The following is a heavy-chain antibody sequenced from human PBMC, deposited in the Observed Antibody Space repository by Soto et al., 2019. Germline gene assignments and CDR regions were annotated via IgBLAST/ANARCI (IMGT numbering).Heavy chain of an antibody. J-gene: IGHJ6*02. V-gene: IGHV3-23*01. CDR3: AKDSWAIFGVPAGEYYAMDV. CDR2: ISGSGGTT. CDR1: GFTFENYA. Sequence: EVQLLESGGAPVQSGGSLRLSCVASGFTFENYAMSWVRQAPGKGLEWVSAISGSGGTTYYSDSVKGRFTISRDNSKNPVYLQMNALRVEDAAEYFCAKDSWAIFGVPAGEYYAMDVWGQGPRSPSP. D-gene: IGHD3-3*01.